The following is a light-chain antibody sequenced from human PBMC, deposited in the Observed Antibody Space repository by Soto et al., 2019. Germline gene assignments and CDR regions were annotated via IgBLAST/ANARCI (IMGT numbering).Light chain of an antibody. CDR3: QQYKSYFAWT. Sequence: DIQMTQSPSTLSASVGDRVTITCRASQSISSWLAWYQQKPGKAPKLLIYKASSLESGVPSRFSGSGSGTEFNLTISSLQPDDFATYYCQQYKSYFAWTFGQGTKVEIK. V-gene: IGKV1-5*03. CDR1: QSISSW. J-gene: IGKJ1*01. CDR2: KAS.